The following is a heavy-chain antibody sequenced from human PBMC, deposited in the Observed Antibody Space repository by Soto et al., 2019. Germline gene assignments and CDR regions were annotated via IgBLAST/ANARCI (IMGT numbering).Heavy chain of an antibody. CDR1: GDSISSSGYY. CDR3: ARDSDYYSSGSFDY. V-gene: IGHV4-31*03. J-gene: IGHJ4*02. CDR2: IYYSGSS. D-gene: IGHD3-10*01. Sequence: TLSLTCSVSGDSISSSGYYWSWIRQRPGKGLEWIGNIYYSGSSYNNPSLKSRVTISVNTSKNQFSLNLRSVTAADTAVYYCARDSDYYSSGSFDYWGQGTLVTSPQ.